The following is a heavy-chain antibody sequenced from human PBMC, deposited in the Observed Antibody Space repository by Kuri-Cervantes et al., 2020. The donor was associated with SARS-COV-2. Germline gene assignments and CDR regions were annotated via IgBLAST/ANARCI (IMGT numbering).Heavy chain of an antibody. CDR3: ARESLPRWGYSRDPFDI. V-gene: IGHV3-21*01. CDR2: ISSSSSYI. J-gene: IGHJ3*02. CDR1: EFTFSSYE. Sequence: GGSLRLSCAASEFTFSSYEMNWVRQAPGKGLEWVSSISSSSSYIYYADSVKGRFTISRDNAKNSLYLQMNSLRAEDTAVYYCARESLPRWGYSRDPFDIWGQGTMVTVSS. D-gene: IGHD2-15*01.